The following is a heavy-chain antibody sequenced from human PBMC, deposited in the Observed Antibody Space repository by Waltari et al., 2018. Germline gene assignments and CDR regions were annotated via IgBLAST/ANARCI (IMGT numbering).Heavy chain of an antibody. D-gene: IGHD1-26*01. CDR1: GGSISSSSYY. Sequence: QLQLQESGPGLVKPSETLSLTCTVSGGSISSSSYYLGWIRQPPGKGLEWIGSIYYSGSTYYNPSLKSRVTISVDTSKNQFSLKLSSVTAADTAVYYCANVEREYYYYGMDVWGQGTTVTVSS. J-gene: IGHJ6*02. CDR2: IYYSGST. CDR3: ANVEREYYYYGMDV. V-gene: IGHV4-39*07.